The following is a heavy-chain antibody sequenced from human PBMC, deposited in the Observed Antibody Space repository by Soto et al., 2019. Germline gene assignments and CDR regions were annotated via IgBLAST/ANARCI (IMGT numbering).Heavy chain of an antibody. Sequence: GGSLRLSCVTSAFSLTSCSMSWVRQTPGKGLEWVSALSRSGGATYYADSVKGRFTISRDTSTNTLYLQMSNLRAEDTAIYYCAKGEMATIRNSFDPWGQGTLVTVS. D-gene: IGHD5-12*01. CDR2: LSRSGGAT. J-gene: IGHJ5*02. CDR3: AKGEMATIRNSFDP. V-gene: IGHV3-23*01. CDR1: AFSLTSCS.